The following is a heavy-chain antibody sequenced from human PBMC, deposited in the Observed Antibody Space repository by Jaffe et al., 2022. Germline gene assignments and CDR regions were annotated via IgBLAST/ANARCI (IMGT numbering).Heavy chain of an antibody. CDR2: IGDSGGGA. D-gene: IGHD2-21*01. J-gene: IGHJ4*02. Sequence: EVQLLESGGGLVQPGGSLRLSCAASGFTFSTYAMSWVRQAPGKGLEWLSVIGDSGGGAQYADSVKGRFTISRDNSKNTLYLQMNSLRADDTAVYYCAKGHGGYCGVGCYSRVFDYWGQGTLVTVSS. CDR3: AKGHGGYCGVGCYSRVFDY. V-gene: IGHV3-23*01. CDR1: GFTFSTYA.